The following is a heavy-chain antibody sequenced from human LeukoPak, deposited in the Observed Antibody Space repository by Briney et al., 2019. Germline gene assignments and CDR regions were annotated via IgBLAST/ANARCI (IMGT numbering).Heavy chain of an antibody. Sequence: GGSLRLSCAASGFTFSSYWMSWVRQAPGKGLEWVANIKQDGSEKYYVDSVKGRFTISRDNTKNSLYLQMNSLRAEDTAVYYCARVIVGSVAGNVHLLGPLDYWGQGTLVTVSS. V-gene: IGHV3-7*01. CDR2: IKQDGSEK. D-gene: IGHD6-19*01. CDR1: GFTFSSYW. J-gene: IGHJ4*02. CDR3: ARVIVGSVAGNVHLLGPLDY.